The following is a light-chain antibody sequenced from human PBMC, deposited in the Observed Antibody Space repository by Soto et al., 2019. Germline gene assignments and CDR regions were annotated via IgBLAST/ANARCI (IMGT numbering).Light chain of an antibody. CDR1: SSDVGGYNY. CDR3: SSHAGIINVV. J-gene: IGLJ3*02. V-gene: IGLV2-8*01. Sequence: QSALTQPPSASGSPGQSVTISCTGTSSDVGGYNYVSWYQQHPGKAPKLIIYEVTKRPSGVPDRFSGPKSGNTASLTVSGLLAEDEADYYCSSHAGIINVVFGGGAKLTVL. CDR2: EVT.